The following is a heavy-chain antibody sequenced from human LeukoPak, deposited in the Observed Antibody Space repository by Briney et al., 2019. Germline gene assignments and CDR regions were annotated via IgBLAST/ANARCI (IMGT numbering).Heavy chain of an antibody. CDR3: ARDNGYDLGPLFYYYYGMDV. Sequence: SVKVSCKASGGSFSSYAISWVRQAPGQGLEWMGRIIPILGIANYAQKFQGRVTITADKSTSTAYMELSSLRSEDTAVYYCARDNGYDLGPLFYYYYGMDVWGQGTTVTVSS. J-gene: IGHJ6*02. D-gene: IGHD5-12*01. CDR1: GGSFSSYA. CDR2: IIPILGIA. V-gene: IGHV1-69*04.